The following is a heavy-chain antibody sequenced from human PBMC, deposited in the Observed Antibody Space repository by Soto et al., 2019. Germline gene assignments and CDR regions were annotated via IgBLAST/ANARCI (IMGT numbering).Heavy chain of an antibody. V-gene: IGHV3-23*01. Sequence: QLLQSGGGLVQPGGSLTLSCAASGFTFGTTDMSWVRQAPGEGLEWVSTIDGSGGITYYAESVRGRFTISRDNSRNTLYLPMNILGADEKALYYCVKNSGWFNTWGEGALVTVSS. D-gene: IGHD3-10*01. CDR1: GFTFGTTD. J-gene: IGHJ5*02. CDR3: VKNSGWFNT. CDR2: IDGSGGIT.